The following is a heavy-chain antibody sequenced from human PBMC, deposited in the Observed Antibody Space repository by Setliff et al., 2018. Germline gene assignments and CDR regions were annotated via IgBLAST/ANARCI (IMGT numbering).Heavy chain of an antibody. J-gene: IGHJ4*02. D-gene: IGHD1-26*01. CDR2: INYDGKIT. V-gene: IGHV3-74*03. Sequence: GESLKISCAGSGISISGRYMHWVRQVPGKGPQWICRINYDGKITTYADSVKGRFTISRDSGKNTLYLQMDDLRVEDTALYYCVKDMAGSYFDGRFDYWGPGTLVTVSS. CDR3: VKDMAGSYFDGRFDY. CDR1: GISISGRY.